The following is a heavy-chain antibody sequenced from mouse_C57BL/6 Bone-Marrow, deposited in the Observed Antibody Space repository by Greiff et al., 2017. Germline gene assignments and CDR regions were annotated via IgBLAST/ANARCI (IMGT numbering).Heavy chain of an antibody. Sequence: DVHLVESGGGLVKPGGSLKLSCAASGFTFSSYAMSWVRQTPEKRLEWVATISDGGSYTYYPDNVKGRLTISRDNAKNNLYLQMSHLKSEDTAMYYCARDQAWFAYWGQGTLVTVSA. CDR3: ARDQAWFAY. V-gene: IGHV5-4*01. D-gene: IGHD3-2*02. J-gene: IGHJ3*01. CDR2: ISDGGSYT. CDR1: GFTFSSYA.